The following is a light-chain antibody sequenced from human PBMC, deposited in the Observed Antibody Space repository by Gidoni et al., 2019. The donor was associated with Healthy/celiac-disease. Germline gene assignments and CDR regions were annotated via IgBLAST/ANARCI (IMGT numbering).Light chain of an antibody. Sequence: ELALTHPPGTLLLSTGERSTPSCWASKKGSSSYLAWYQQKPGQAPTLLIYGASSRATGIPDRFSGSGSGTDFTLTISRLEPEDFAVYYCQQNGSSPRTFGQXTKVEIK. CDR1: KKGSSSY. J-gene: IGKJ1*01. V-gene: IGKV3-20*01. CDR3: QQNGSSPRT. CDR2: GAS.